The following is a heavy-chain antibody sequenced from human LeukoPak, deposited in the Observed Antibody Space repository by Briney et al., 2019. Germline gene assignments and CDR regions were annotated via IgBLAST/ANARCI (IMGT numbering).Heavy chain of an antibody. V-gene: IGHV4-30-4*01. CDR3: ARSDIY. CDR2: IYYSGST. CDR1: GESLNDYY. Sequence: PSETLSLTCAVHGESLNDYYWSWIRQPPGKGLEWIGCIYYSGSTYYNPSLKSRLSISIDTSKNQFSLKLNSVTAADTAMYYCARSDIYWGQGALVTVSS. J-gene: IGHJ4*02.